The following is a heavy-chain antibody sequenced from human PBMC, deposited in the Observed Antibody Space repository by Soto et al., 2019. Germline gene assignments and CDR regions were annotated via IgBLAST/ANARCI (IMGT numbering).Heavy chain of an antibody. D-gene: IGHD3-3*01. J-gene: IGHJ5*02. Sequence: PSETLSLTCTVSGGAISTYYWTWIRQTAGKGLEWIGRIYSSGSTKYNPALQSRVTMSLDTSNNQFSLRLTSVTAADTAVYYCARGQRFSDWFDPWGQGTLVTVSS. CDR1: GGAISTYY. CDR3: ARGQRFSDWFDP. CDR2: IYSSGST. V-gene: IGHV4-4*07.